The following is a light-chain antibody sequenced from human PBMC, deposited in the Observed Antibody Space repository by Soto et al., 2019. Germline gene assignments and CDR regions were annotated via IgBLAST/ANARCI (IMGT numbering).Light chain of an antibody. CDR1: QSISNR. CDR3: QHYGGMWT. J-gene: IGKJ1*01. Sequence: IEMNESTSRLSAYVGDRVTITCRASQSISNRLAWYQQKPGKAPKVLIYDASSLESGVPSRFSGSGSGTEFILTISSLQPDDCASYCCQHYGGMWTFGQGTKVDI. V-gene: IGKV1-5*01. CDR2: DAS.